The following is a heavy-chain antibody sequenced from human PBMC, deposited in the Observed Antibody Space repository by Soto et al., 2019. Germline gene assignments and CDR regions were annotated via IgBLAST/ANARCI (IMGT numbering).Heavy chain of an antibody. D-gene: IGHD2-2*01. CDR3: ATDLGYCSSTSCYVFDY. CDR1: GGTFSSYT. CDR2: IIPILGIA. V-gene: IGHV1-69*02. J-gene: IGHJ4*02. Sequence: VSCKASGGTFSSYTISWVRQAPGQGLEWMGRIIPILGIANYAQKFQGRVTITADKSTSTAYMELSSLRSEDTAVYYCATDLGYCSSTSCYVFDYWGKGTLVTVSS.